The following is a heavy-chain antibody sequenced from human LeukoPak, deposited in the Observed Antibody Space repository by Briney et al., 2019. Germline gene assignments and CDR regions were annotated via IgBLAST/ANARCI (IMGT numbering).Heavy chain of an antibody. D-gene: IGHD4-17*01. CDR2: IYSGGST. J-gene: IGHJ2*01. CDR1: GFTVSSNY. V-gene: IGHV3-53*01. CDR3: ARVKYGDYVGSRYFDL. Sequence: HAGGSLRLSCAASGFTVSSNYMSWVRQAPGKGLEWVSVIYSGGSTYYADSVKGRFTISRDNSKNTLYLQMNSLRAEDTAVYYCARVKYGDYVGSRYFDLWGRGTLVTVSS.